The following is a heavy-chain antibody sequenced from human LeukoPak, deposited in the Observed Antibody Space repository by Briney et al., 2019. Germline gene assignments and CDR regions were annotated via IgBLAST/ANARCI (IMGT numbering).Heavy chain of an antibody. Sequence: PSETLSLTCTVSGGSISSYYWSWIRQPPGKGLEWIGYIYYSGSTNYNPSRKSRVTISVDTSKNQFSLKLSSVTAADTAVYYCARVPYNWNSGYFDYWGQGTLVTVSS. CDR1: GGSISSYY. J-gene: IGHJ4*02. D-gene: IGHD1-7*01. CDR2: IYYSGST. V-gene: IGHV4-59*01. CDR3: ARVPYNWNSGYFDY.